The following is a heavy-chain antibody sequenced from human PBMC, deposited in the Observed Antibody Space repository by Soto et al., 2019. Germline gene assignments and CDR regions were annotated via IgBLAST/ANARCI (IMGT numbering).Heavy chain of an antibody. V-gene: IGHV1-69*12. D-gene: IGHD3-10*01. CDR3: ARAYGSGSYYKGFYYCYGMDV. CDR1: GGTFSSYA. CDR2: IIPIFGTA. Sequence: QVQLVQSGAEVKKPGSSVKVSCKASGGTFSSYAISWVRQAPGQGLEWMGGIIPIFGTANYAQKFQGRVTITADESTSTAYMELSSLRSEDTAGYYCARAYGSGSYYKGFYYCYGMDVWCQGTTVTVSS. J-gene: IGHJ6*02.